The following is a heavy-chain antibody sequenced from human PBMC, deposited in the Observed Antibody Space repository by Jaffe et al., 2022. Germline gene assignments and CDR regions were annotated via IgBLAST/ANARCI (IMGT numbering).Heavy chain of an antibody. CDR1: GFTFSSYA. D-gene: IGHD3-9*01. CDR3: ANLLRYFDWLLNY. CDR2: ISGSGGST. Sequence: EVQLLESGGGLVQPGGSLRLSCAASGFTFSSYAMSWVRQAPGKGLEWVSAISGSGGSTYYADSVKGRFTISRDNSKNTLYLQMNSLRAEDTAVYYCANLLRYFDWLLNYWGQGTLVTVSS. V-gene: IGHV3-23*01. J-gene: IGHJ4*02.